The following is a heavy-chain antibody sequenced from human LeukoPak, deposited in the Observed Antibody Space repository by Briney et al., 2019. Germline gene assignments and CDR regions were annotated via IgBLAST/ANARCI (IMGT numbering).Heavy chain of an antibody. Sequence: GGSLRLSCAASGFTFSSYGMHWVRQAPGKGLEGVAVISYDGSNKYYADSVKGRFTISRDNSKSTLYLQMNSLRAEDTAVYYCAKDSRVVVTATLDYWGQGTLVTVSS. CDR2: ISYDGSNK. D-gene: IGHD2-21*02. J-gene: IGHJ4*02. CDR3: AKDSRVVVTATLDY. V-gene: IGHV3-30*18. CDR1: GFTFSSYG.